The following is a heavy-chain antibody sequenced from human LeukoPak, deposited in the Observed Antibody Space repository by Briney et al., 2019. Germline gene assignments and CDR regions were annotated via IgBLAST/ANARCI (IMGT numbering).Heavy chain of an antibody. V-gene: IGHV4-59*01. Sequence: SETLSLTCTVSGGSISSYYWSWIRQPPGKGLEWIGYIYYSGSTNYNPSLKSRVTISVDTSKNQFSLKLSSVTAADTAVYYCARDPQGYCTNGVCWGYYFDYWGQGTLVTVSS. J-gene: IGHJ4*02. D-gene: IGHD2-8*01. CDR2: IYYSGST. CDR1: GGSISSYY. CDR3: ARDPQGYCTNGVCWGYYFDY.